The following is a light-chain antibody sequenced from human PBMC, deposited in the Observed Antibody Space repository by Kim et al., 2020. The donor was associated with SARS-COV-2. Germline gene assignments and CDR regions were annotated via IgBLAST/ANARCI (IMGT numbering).Light chain of an antibody. J-gene: IGKJ2*01. Sequence: SASEGDRVTITCRASQSISSYLNWYQQKPGKAPKLLIYAASSLQSWVPSRFSGSGSGTDFTLTISSLQPEDFATYYCQQSYSTPYTFGQGTKLEI. CDR1: QSISSY. CDR3: QQSYSTPYT. V-gene: IGKV1-39*01. CDR2: AAS.